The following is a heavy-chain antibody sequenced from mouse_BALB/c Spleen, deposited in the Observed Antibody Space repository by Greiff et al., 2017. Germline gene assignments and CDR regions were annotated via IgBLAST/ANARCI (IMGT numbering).Heavy chain of an antibody. Sequence: EVMLVESGGGLVQPGGSMKLSCVASGFTFSNYWMNWVRQSPEKGLEWVAEIRLKSNNYATHYAESVKGRFTISRDDSKSSVYLQMNNLRAEDTGIYYCTRRTTDYFDYWGQGTTLTVSS. CDR2: IRLKSNNYAT. D-gene: IGHD1-1*01. CDR1: GFTFSNYW. V-gene: IGHV6-6*02. CDR3: TRRTTDYFDY. J-gene: IGHJ2*01.